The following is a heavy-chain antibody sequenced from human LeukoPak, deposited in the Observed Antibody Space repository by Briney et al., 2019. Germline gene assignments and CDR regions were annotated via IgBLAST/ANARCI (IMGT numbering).Heavy chain of an antibody. J-gene: IGHJ4*02. CDR2: FYYSGNT. Sequence: SETLSLTCTVSGGSISSSSYYWGWIRQPPGKGLEWIGSFYYSGNTYYNASLQSRVTISVDTSKSQFSLKLNTVTAADTAVYYCARQRSGSARYFDYWGQGTLVTVSS. V-gene: IGHV4-39*01. CDR1: GGSISSSSYY. CDR3: ARQRSGSARYFDY.